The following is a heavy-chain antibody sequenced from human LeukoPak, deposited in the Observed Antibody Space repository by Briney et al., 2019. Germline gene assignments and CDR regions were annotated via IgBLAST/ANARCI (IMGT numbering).Heavy chain of an antibody. Sequence: NPSETLSLTCSVSGVSITSNYWSWIRQPPGKGLEWLGYTHHSGATSYNPSLKSRSTMSLDTSNNQFSRKLSSVTAADTAVYYCARSSGHSYGDFDYWGQGNLVTVSS. CDR3: ARSSGHSYGDFDY. V-gene: IGHV4-59*01. J-gene: IGHJ4*02. CDR2: THHSGAT. CDR1: GVSITSNY. D-gene: IGHD5-18*01.